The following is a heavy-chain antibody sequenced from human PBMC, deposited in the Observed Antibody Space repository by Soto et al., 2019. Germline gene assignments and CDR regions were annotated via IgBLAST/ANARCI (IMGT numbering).Heavy chain of an antibody. D-gene: IGHD3-16*01. CDR2: ISGGGSST. CDR3: AKVPAYDYVWGTYYYFDS. CDR1: GFTFSNYA. V-gene: IGHV3-23*01. J-gene: IGHJ4*02. Sequence: GGSLRLSCAASGFTFSNYAMSWVRQAPGKGLEWVSSISGGGSSTYYADSVKGRFTISRDNSKNTIYLQMNSLRAEDTAVFYCAKVPAYDYVWGTYYYFDSWGLGALVTVSS.